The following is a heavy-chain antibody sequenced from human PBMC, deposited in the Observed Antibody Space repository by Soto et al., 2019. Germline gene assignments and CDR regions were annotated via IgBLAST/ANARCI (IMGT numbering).Heavy chain of an antibody. J-gene: IGHJ6*02. CDR1: GYSFTSYW. CDR2: IYPGDSYT. V-gene: IGHV5-51*01. CDR3: ASRGFNSSSGFYYYYGMDV. D-gene: IGHD6-6*01. Sequence: VESLKISCKGSGYSFTSYWIGWVRQMPGKGLEWMGIIYPGDSYTNYSPSFQGHVTISADKSISTAYLQWSSLKASDTAMYYCASRGFNSSSGFYYYYGMDVWGQGTTVTVSS.